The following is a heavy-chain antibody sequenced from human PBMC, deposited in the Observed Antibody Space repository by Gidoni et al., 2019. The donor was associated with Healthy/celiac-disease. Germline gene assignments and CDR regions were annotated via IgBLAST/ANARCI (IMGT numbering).Heavy chain of an antibody. CDR3: ARRSKGSSWYFDY. CDR2: FYPGGSDT. Sequence: EVQLVQSGAEVKKPGESLRISVQASGYSFTGYGIGRVRQMPGKGLEWLGIFYPGGSDTRYSPSFQGQVTISADKSISTAYLQWSSLKASDTAMYYCARRSKGSSWYFDYWGQGTLVTVSS. D-gene: IGHD6-13*01. CDR1: GYSFTGYG. J-gene: IGHJ4*02. V-gene: IGHV5-51*01.